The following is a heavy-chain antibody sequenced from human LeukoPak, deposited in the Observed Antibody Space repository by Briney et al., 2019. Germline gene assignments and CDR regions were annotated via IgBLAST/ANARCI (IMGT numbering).Heavy chain of an antibody. Sequence: GGSLRLSCAASGFTFSNYAMHWVRQAPGKGLEGVAAMSFDGTNKYYADSVRGRITLSRDNSKNTLSLQVSSLRTEDTAVYYCARDKRVARASGNYYYYYYGMDVWGQGTTVTVSS. CDR2: MSFDGTNK. J-gene: IGHJ6*02. V-gene: IGHV3-30-3*01. CDR3: ARDKRVARASGNYYYYYYGMDV. CDR1: GFTFSNYA. D-gene: IGHD3-3*01.